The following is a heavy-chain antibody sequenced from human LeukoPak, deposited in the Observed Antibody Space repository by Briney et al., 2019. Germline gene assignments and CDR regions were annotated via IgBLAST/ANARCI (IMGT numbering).Heavy chain of an antibody. Sequence: GGSLRLSCAASGFTFNTYAMSWVRQAPGKGLEWVSFISGSGGRTYYADSVKGRFTISRDNSKNTLYLQMNSLRAEDTAVYYCAREGYCSTTSCLEPSFFDSWGQGTLVTVSS. CDR3: AREGYCSTTSCLEPSFFDS. CDR2: ISGSGGRT. J-gene: IGHJ4*02. CDR1: GFTFNTYA. D-gene: IGHD2-2*01. V-gene: IGHV3-23*01.